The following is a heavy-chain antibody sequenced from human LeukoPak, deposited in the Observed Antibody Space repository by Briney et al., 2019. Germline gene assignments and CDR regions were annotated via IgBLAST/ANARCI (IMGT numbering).Heavy chain of an antibody. J-gene: IGHJ4*02. CDR3: TRDFDAATGY. Sequence: PGGSLRLSCAASGFTFSYYWMHWVRQTPGKGPMWVSRINGDGTGTNYADSVKGRFTISRDNAKNTLYLQMSSLRAEDTAVYYCTRDFDAATGYWGQGTLVTVSS. CDR1: GFTFSYYW. CDR2: INGDGTGT. V-gene: IGHV3-74*01. D-gene: IGHD3-9*01.